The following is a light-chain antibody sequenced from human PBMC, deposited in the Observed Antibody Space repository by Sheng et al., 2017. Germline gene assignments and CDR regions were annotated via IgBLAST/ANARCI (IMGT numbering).Light chain of an antibody. CDR2: DAF. J-gene: IGKJ4*01. CDR3: QQYVTSPLT. CDR1: QSVSTY. V-gene: IGKV3-11*01. Sequence: EIVLTQSPATLSLSPGERATLSCRASQSVSTYLAWYQQKPGQAPRLLIYDAFNRATGIPARFSGSGSGTDFTLTISSLEPEDFAVYYCQQYVTSPLTFGGGTKVEIK.